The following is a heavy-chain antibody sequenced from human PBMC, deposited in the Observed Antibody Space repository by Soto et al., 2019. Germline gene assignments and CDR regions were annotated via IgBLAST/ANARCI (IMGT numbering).Heavy chain of an antibody. Sequence: QVQLVESGGGVVQPGRSLRLSCAASGFTFSSYAMHWVRQAPGKGLEWVAVISYDGSNKYYADSVKGRFTISRDNSKNTVYLQMNCLRAEDTAVYYCGRGGRGDIVAVTAFDYWGQGTLVTVSS. CDR2: ISYDGSNK. D-gene: IGHD2-21*02. J-gene: IGHJ4*02. CDR1: GFTFSSYA. V-gene: IGHV3-30-3*01. CDR3: GRGGRGDIVAVTAFDY.